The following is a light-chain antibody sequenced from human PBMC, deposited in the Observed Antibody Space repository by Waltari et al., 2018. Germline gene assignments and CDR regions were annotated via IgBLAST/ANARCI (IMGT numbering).Light chain of an antibody. Sequence: DVVMTQSPLSLPVTLGQPASISCRSSQSLVHSDGNTYLNWFQQRPGQSPRRLIYKVSNRDSGVPDRFSGIGSGTDFTLKISRVEAEDVGVYYCMQGTHWPPITFGQGTRLDIK. CDR1: QSLVHSDGNTY. V-gene: IGKV2-30*02. J-gene: IGKJ5*01. CDR3: MQGTHWPPIT. CDR2: KVS.